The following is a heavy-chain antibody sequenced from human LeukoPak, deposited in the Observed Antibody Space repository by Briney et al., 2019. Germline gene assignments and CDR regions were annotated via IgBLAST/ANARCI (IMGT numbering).Heavy chain of an antibody. J-gene: IGHJ4*02. Sequence: SETLSLTCTVSGYSISSGYYWGWIRQPPGKGLEWIGSMYHTGSTYYNPSLKSRVTISVDTSKNQFSLKLSSLTAADTAVYYCARGDLVRGVYALDYWGQGTLVTVSS. D-gene: IGHD3-10*01. V-gene: IGHV4-38-2*02. CDR1: GYSISSGYY. CDR2: MYHTGST. CDR3: ARGDLVRGVYALDY.